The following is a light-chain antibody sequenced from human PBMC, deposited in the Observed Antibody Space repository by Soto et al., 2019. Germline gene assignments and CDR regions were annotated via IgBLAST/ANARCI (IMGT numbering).Light chain of an antibody. J-gene: IGKJ2*01. CDR3: QQYNNWPT. CDR1: QTVGSN. Sequence: EILMTQSPDTLSVSPGESASLSCWASQTVGSNLAWYQQKPGQAPRLLIFGASTRATGIPVRFSGSGSGTEFTITISSLQSEDFAVYFCQQYNNWPTFGQGTK. CDR2: GAS. V-gene: IGKV3-15*01.